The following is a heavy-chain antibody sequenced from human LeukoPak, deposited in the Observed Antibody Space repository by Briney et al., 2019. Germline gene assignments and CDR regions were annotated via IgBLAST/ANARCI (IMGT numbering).Heavy chain of an antibody. CDR3: ARFQAEEDWFDP. Sequence: PSETLSLTCTVSGGSISSYYWSWIRQPPGKGLEWIGYIYYSGSTNYNPSLKSRVTISVDASKNQFSLKLSSVTAADTAVYYCARFQAEEDWFDPWGQGTLVTVSS. CDR2: IYYSGST. CDR1: GGSISSYY. J-gene: IGHJ5*02. V-gene: IGHV4-59*01.